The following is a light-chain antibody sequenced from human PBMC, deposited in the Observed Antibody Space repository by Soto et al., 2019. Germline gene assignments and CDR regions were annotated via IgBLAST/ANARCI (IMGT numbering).Light chain of an antibody. J-gene: IGKJ2*01. Sequence: EVILTQSPGTLSLSPGDRATLSCRASQSVSNNYLAWYQQKPGRAPRLLIFGSSDRATGIPDRFSGSGSGTDFTLTISRLEPEDFAVYYCQQYGSSPPYTFGQGTKLEIK. V-gene: IGKV3-20*01. CDR1: QSVSNNY. CDR3: QQYGSSPPYT. CDR2: GSS.